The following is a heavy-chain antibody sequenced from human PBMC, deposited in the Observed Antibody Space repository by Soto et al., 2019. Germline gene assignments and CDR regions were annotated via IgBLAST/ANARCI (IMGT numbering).Heavy chain of an antibody. J-gene: IGHJ6*02. CDR3: ARSRTSYDFWRGYYRPYYYGMDV. CDR2: ICPGDSDT. Sequence: GESLKIFCKGSGHSFTSYWICWVRQMPEKGLEWMGIICPGDSDTRYSPSFQGQVTISADKSISTAYLQWSSLKASDTAMYYCARSRTSYDFWRGYYRPYYYGMDVWGQGTTVTVSS. CDR1: GHSFTSYW. D-gene: IGHD3-3*01. V-gene: IGHV5-51*01.